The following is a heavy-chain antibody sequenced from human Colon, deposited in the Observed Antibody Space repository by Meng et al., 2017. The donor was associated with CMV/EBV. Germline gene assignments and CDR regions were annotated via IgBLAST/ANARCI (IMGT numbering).Heavy chain of an antibody. CDR1: GFTFSAFA. CDR3: ARARSPTHFDY. CDR2: YYGGAT. V-gene: IGHV3-23*01. J-gene: IGHJ4*02. Sequence: GESLKISCAASGFTFSAFAMGWVRQAPGKGLEWVSSVYYGGATYYADSVKGRFSISRDTSKDTLYLQLNDLRVEDTAVYYCARARSPTHFDYWGQGALVTVSS.